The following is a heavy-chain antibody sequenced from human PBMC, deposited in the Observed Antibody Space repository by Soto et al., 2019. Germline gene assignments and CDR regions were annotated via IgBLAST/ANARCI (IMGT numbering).Heavy chain of an antibody. V-gene: IGHV3-30*18. CDR2: ISYDGSNK. D-gene: IGHD3-10*01. J-gene: IGHJ4*02. CDR1: GFTFSSYG. Sequence: PGGSLRLSCAASGFTFSSYGMHWVRQAPGKGLEWVAVISYDGSNKYYADSVKGRFTISRDNSKNTLYLQMNSLRAEDTAVYYCAKSPIGRDLWFGESDPDYWGQGTLVTVSS. CDR3: AKSPIGRDLWFGESDPDY.